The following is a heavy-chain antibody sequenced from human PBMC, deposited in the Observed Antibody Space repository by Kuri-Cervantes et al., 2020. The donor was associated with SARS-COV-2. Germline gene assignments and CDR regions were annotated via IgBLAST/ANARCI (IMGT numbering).Heavy chain of an antibody. CDR1: GYTFTGYD. D-gene: IGHD2-15*01. Sequence: ASVKVSCKASGYTFTGYDMHWVRQAPGQGLEWMGWINGYNDNTKYAQKLQGRVTMTTDTSTSTAYMELRSLRSDDTAVYYCARGIVVVVAAMGYFDYWGQGTLVTVSS. CDR3: ARGIVVVVAAMGYFDY. J-gene: IGHJ4*02. V-gene: IGHV1-18*04. CDR2: INGYNDNT.